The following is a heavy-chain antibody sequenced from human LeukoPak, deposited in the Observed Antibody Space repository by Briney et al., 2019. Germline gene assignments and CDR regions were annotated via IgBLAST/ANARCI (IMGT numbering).Heavy chain of an antibody. CDR3: ALVRGRYYYYMDV. CDR2: IYYSGST. J-gene: IGHJ6*03. V-gene: IGHV4-39*01. CDR1: GGSISSSSYY. Sequence: SETLSLTCTVSGGSISSSSYYWGWIRQPPGKGLEWIGSIYYSGSTYYNPSLKSRVTISVDTSKNQFSLKLNSVTAADTAVYYCALVRGRYYYYMDVWGKGTTVTVSS. D-gene: IGHD3-10*01.